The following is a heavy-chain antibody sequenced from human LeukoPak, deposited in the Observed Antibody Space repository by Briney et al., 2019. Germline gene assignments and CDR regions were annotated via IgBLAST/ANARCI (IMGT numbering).Heavy chain of an antibody. CDR3: ARDKGSSWYYYYYMDV. J-gene: IGHJ6*03. CDR1: GFTFSSYW. V-gene: IGHV3-7*01. D-gene: IGHD6-13*01. CDR2: IKQDGSEK. Sequence: PGGSLRLSCAASGFTFSSYWMSWVRQAPGRGLEWVANIKQDGSEKYYVDSVKGRFTISRDNAKNSLYLQMNSLRAEDTAVYYCARDKGSSWYYYYYMDVWGKGTTVTVSS.